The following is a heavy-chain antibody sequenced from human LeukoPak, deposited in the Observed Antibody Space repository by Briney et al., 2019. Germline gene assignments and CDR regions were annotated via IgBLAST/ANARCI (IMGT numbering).Heavy chain of an antibody. Sequence: GGSLRLSCAASGFTFSSYGMHWVRQAPGKGLEWVAFIRYDGSNKYYADSVKGRFTISGDNSKNTLYLQMNSLRAEDTAVYYCAKDRVRFLEWLDYWGQGTLVTVSS. CDR2: IRYDGSNK. V-gene: IGHV3-30*02. D-gene: IGHD3-3*01. CDR3: AKDRVRFLEWLDY. J-gene: IGHJ4*02. CDR1: GFTFSSYG.